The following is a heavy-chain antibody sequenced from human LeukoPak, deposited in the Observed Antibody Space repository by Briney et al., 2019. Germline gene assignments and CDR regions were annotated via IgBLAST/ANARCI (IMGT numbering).Heavy chain of an antibody. Sequence: ASVKVSCKASGYTFTSYGISWVRQAPGQGLEWMGWISAYNGNTNYAQKLQGRVTMTTDTSTSTAYMELRSPRSDDTAVYYCARRSKIAAAAYYYGIDVWGQGTTVTVSS. D-gene: IGHD6-13*01. CDR1: GYTFTSYG. J-gene: IGHJ6*02. V-gene: IGHV1-18*01. CDR2: ISAYNGNT. CDR3: ARRSKIAAAAYYYGIDV.